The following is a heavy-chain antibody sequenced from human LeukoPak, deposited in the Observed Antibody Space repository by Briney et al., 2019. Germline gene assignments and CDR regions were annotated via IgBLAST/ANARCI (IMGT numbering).Heavy chain of an antibody. CDR3: AKDGYYDSSGYYYPPDY. D-gene: IGHD3-22*01. CDR1: GFTFDDYA. V-gene: IGHV3-43*02. Sequence: GRSLRLSCAASGFTFDDYAMHWVRQAPGKGLEWVSLISGDGGSTYYADSVKGRFTISRDNSKNSLYLQMNSLRTEDTALYYCAKDGYYDSSGYYYPPDYWGQGTLVTVSS. J-gene: IGHJ4*02. CDR2: ISGDGGST.